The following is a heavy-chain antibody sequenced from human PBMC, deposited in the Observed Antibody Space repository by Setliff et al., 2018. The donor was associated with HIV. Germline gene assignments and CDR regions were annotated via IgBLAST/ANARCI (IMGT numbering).Heavy chain of an antibody. CDR2: IYQSGST. D-gene: IGHD1-20*01. CDR1: GASISNSNSY. J-gene: IGHJ4*02. CDR3: ARGGNWNPPPGF. V-gene: IGHV4-39*01. Sequence: PSETLSLTCTVYGASISNSNSYWGWIRQTPGKRLEWLASIYQSGSTYYNPSLKSRVTISVDTSKNQFSLKLSSVTAADTAVYYCARGGNWNPPPGFWGQGTLVTVSS.